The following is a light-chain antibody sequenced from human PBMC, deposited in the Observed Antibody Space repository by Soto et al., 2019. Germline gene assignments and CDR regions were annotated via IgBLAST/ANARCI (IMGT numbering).Light chain of an antibody. CDR2: DVS. Sequence: QSALTQPASVSGSPGQWITISCTGTSSDVGGYNYVSWYQQHPGKAPKLMIYDVSNRPSGVSNRFSGSKSGNTASLTISGLQDEDEADYYCSSYTSSSTVVFGGGTKLTVL. J-gene: IGLJ2*01. CDR1: SSDVGGYNY. V-gene: IGLV2-14*01. CDR3: SSYTSSSTVV.